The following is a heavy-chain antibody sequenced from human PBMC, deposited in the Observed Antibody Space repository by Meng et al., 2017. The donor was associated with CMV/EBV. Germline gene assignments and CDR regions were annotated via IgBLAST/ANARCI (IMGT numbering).Heavy chain of an antibody. V-gene: IGHV1-2*02. CDR1: GYTFTGYY. CDR3: ARERVIVVVPAATTHYYYGMDV. J-gene: IGHJ6*02. CDR2: INPNSGGT. Sequence: ASVKVSCKASGYTFTGYYMHWVRQAPGQGLEWMGWINPNSGGTNYAQKFQGRVTMTRDTSISTAYMELSSLRSDDTAVYYCARERVIVVVPAATTHYYYGMDVWGQGTTVTVSS. D-gene: IGHD2-2*01.